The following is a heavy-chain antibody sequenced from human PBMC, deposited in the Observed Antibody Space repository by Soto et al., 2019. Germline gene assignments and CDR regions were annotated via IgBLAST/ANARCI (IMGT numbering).Heavy chain of an antibody. Sequence: QVQLVQSGAEVKKPGSSVKVSCKASGGTFSSYAISWVRQAPGQGLEWMEGIIPIFGTANYAQKFQGRVTITADECTSTAYMELSSLRSEDTAVYYCAVGSHSHSSGYSNPFDYWGQGTLVTVSS. J-gene: IGHJ4*02. CDR2: IIPIFGTA. CDR3: AVGSHSHSSGYSNPFDY. CDR1: GGTFSSYA. V-gene: IGHV1-69*01. D-gene: IGHD3-22*01.